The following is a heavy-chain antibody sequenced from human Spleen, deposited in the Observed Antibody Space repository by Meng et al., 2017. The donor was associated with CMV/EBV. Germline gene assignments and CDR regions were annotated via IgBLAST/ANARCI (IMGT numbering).Heavy chain of an antibody. D-gene: IGHD2-21*01. J-gene: IGHJ4*02. CDR2: IYWTDDK. CDR1: STGGGG. Sequence: STGGGGVVSIRQPPGMALEWLALIYWTDDKRYSPSLKSRLTITTDTSKNQVVLTMTNMDPVDTATYYCAHRPAPAVVVIAEYYFDYWGQGTLVTVSS. V-gene: IGHV2-5*01. CDR3: AHRPAPAVVVIAEYYFDY.